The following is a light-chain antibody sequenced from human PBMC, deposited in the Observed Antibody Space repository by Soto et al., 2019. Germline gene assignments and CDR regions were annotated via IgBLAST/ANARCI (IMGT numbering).Light chain of an antibody. CDR3: RSYTNSRVPV. J-gene: IGLJ2*01. Sequence: QSVLTQPASVSGSPGQSITISCTGTSSDVGGYNYVSWYQQHPGRAPKLMISDFSNRPSGVSDRFSGSNSGNTASLTISGLQAEGEADYYCRSYTNSRVPVFGGGTKLTVL. CDR1: SSDVGGYNY. CDR2: DFS. V-gene: IGLV2-14*01.